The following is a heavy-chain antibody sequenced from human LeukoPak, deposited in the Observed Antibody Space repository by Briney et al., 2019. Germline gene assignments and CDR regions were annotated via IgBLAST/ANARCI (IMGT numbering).Heavy chain of an antibody. V-gene: IGHV3-30-3*01. D-gene: IGHD6-13*01. Sequence: GGSLRLSCAVSGFTFSKAWMSWVRQAPGKGLEWVAFISYDGNKKYYADSVKGRFTISRDNSQNTLFLQMNSLRAEDTAVYFCASDAAQQQLSNLFYGMDVWGQGTTVTVSS. CDR1: GFTFSKAW. CDR3: ASDAAQQQLSNLFYGMDV. J-gene: IGHJ6*02. CDR2: ISYDGNKK.